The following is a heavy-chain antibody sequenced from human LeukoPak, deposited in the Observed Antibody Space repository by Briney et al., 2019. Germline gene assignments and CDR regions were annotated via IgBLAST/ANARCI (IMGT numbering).Heavy chain of an antibody. CDR3: ARGTTTWAFDY. J-gene: IGHJ4*02. CDR2: ISSRGGTI. D-gene: IGHD1-14*01. V-gene: IGHV3-48*02. CDR1: GFTFSTYS. Sequence: GGSLRLSCAASGFTFSTYSMIWVRQAPGKGLEWVSYISSRGGTIHYADSVKGRFTISRDNAENSLYLQVNSLRDEDTAAYSCARGTTTWAFDYWGQGTLVTVSS.